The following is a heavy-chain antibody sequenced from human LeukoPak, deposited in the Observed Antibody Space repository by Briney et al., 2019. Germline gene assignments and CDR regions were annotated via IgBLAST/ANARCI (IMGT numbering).Heavy chain of an antibody. J-gene: IGHJ4*02. Sequence: PGGSLRFSCAASGFTFSSYSMNWVRQAPGKGLEWVSSISSSSSYIYYADSVKGRFTISRDNAKNSLYLQMNSLRAEDTAVYYCARDAVVATDYWGQGTLVTVSS. V-gene: IGHV3-21*01. D-gene: IGHD2-15*01. CDR3: ARDAVVATDY. CDR1: GFTFSSYS. CDR2: ISSSSSYI.